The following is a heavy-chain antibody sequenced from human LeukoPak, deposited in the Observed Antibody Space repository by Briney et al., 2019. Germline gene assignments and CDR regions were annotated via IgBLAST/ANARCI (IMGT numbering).Heavy chain of an antibody. D-gene: IGHD6-19*01. CDR3: ARREAVAGTFYAFDI. J-gene: IGHJ3*02. Sequence: SETLSLTCTVSGGSISSSSYYWGWIRQPPGKGLEWIGSIYYSGSTYYNPSLKSRVTISVDTSKNQLSLKLSSVTAADTAVYYCARREAVAGTFYAFDIWGQGTMVTVSS. V-gene: IGHV4-39*01. CDR2: IYYSGST. CDR1: GGSISSSSYY.